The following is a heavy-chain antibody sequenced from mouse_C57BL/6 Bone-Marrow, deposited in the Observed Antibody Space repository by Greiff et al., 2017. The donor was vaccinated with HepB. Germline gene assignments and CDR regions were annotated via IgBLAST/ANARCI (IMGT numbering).Heavy chain of an antibody. Sequence: EVQLQESGGGLVKPGGSLKLSCAASGFTFSDYGMHWVRQAPEKGLEWVAYISSGSSTIYYADTVKGRFTISRDNAKNTLFLQMTSLRSEDTTMYYCATTGDYAMDYWGQGTSVTVSS. V-gene: IGHV5-17*01. CDR1: GFTFSDYG. CDR2: ISSGSSTI. J-gene: IGHJ4*01. CDR3: ATTGDYAMDY.